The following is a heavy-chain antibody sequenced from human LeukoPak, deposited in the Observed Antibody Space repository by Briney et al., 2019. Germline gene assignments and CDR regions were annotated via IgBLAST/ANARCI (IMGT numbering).Heavy chain of an antibody. D-gene: IGHD1-26*01. V-gene: IGHV3-7*01. CDR3: ARDLGTHFDY. CDR2: IKQDGSEK. CDR1: GFTFRAYW. Sequence: PGGSLRLSCAASGFTFRAYWMSWVRQAPGKGLEWVANIKQDGSEKYYVDSVKGRFTISRDNAKNSLYLQMNSLRAEDTAVYCCARDLGTHFDYWGQGTLVTVSS. J-gene: IGHJ4*02.